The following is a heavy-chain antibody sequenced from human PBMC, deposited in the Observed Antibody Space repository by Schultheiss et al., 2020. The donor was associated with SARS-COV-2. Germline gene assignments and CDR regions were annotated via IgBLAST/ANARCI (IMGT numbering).Heavy chain of an antibody. V-gene: IGHV3-23*01. D-gene: IGHD4-17*01. CDR2: ITARGDTI. J-gene: IGHJ5*02. CDR1: GFTFSSYA. Sequence: GGSLRLSCAASGFTFSSYAMSWVRQAPGKGLEWVSSITARGDTIYYADSVQGRFTISRDNSKYTLYLQMNSLRAEDTAVYYCARLLNYGDYSLGIDPWGQWTLVTISS. CDR3: ARLLNYGDYSLGIDP.